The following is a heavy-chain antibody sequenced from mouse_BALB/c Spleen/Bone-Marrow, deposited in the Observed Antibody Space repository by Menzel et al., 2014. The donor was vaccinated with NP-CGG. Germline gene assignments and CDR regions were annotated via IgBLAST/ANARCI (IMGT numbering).Heavy chain of an antibody. V-gene: IGHV5-17*02. CDR1: GFTFSSFG. D-gene: IGHD2-14*01. Sequence: EVQLVESGGGLVQPGGSRKLSCAASGFTFSSFGTHWVRQAPEKGLEWVAYISSGSSTIYYADTVKGRFTISRDNPKNTLFLQMTSLRSEDTAMYYCARYYRYDYAMDYWGQGTSVTVSS. CDR2: ISSGSSTI. J-gene: IGHJ4*01. CDR3: ARYYRYDYAMDY.